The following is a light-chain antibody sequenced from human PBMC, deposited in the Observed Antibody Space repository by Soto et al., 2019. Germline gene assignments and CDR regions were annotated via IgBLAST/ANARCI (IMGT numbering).Light chain of an antibody. J-gene: IGLJ3*02. CDR1: SSAVGTYNL. Sequence: QSALTPPASVSGAPGQSITISCTGTSSAVGTYNLVSWYQQHPGKAPKHMIYEATIQPSGISNRFSGSKSGNTASLTISGLQAEDEADYYFCSYAGSSTVVFGGGTKLTV. CDR3: CSYAGSSTVV. CDR2: EAT. V-gene: IGLV2-23*01.